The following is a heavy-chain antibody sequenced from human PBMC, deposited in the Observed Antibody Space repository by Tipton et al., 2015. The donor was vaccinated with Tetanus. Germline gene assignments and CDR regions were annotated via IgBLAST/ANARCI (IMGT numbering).Heavy chain of an antibody. CDR3: ARSDIVVVVAALPTRVGMDV. Sequence: TLSLTCTVSGGSISSYYWSWIRQPPGKGLEWIGYIYYSGSTNYNPSLKSRVTISVDTSKNQFSLKLSSVTAADTAVYYCARSDIVVVVAALPTRVGMDVWGQGTPVTVSS. J-gene: IGHJ6*02. CDR1: GGSISSYY. CDR2: IYYSGST. D-gene: IGHD2-15*01. V-gene: IGHV4-59*12.